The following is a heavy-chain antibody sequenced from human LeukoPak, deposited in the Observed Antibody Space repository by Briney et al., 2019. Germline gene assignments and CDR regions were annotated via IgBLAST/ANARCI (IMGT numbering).Heavy chain of an antibody. Sequence: PSQTLSLTCAVYGGSFSSYYWSWIRQPPGKGLEWIGEINHIGSTKYNPSLKSRVTISVDTSKNQFSLKLSSVTAADTGVYYCARVGYSSSGNYYNDRGAFDYWGQGTLVTVSS. CDR3: ARVGYSSSGNYYNDRGAFDY. D-gene: IGHD3-10*01. CDR2: INHIGST. CDR1: GGSFSSYY. V-gene: IGHV4-34*01. J-gene: IGHJ4*02.